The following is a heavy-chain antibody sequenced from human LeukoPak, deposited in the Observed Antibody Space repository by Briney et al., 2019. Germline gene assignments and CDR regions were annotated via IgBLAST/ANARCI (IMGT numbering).Heavy chain of an antibody. Sequence: GGSLRLSCAASGFTFSSYGMHWVRQAPGKGLEWVAVISYDGSNKYYADSVKDRFTISRDNSKNTLYLQMNSLRAEDTAVYYCAKGRYCDYGIGEYWGQGTLVTVSS. CDR2: ISYDGSNK. V-gene: IGHV3-30*18. D-gene: IGHD4-17*01. CDR3: AKGRYCDYGIGEY. J-gene: IGHJ4*02. CDR1: GFTFSSYG.